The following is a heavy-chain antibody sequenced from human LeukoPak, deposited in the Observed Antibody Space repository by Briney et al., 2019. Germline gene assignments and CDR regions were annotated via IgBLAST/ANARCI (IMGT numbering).Heavy chain of an antibody. V-gene: IGHV4-59*01. CDR2: IYNSGSST. Sequence: SQTLSLTCTVYDASIIIYYSNWIRQPPGKGLECIGYIYNSGSSTIYNPSLQSRVTISVDMSKNQFSLRLSSVTAADTAVYFCVRDRELTYWGQGILVTVSS. J-gene: IGHJ4*02. CDR3: VRDRELTY. CDR1: DASIIIYY. D-gene: IGHD3-10*01.